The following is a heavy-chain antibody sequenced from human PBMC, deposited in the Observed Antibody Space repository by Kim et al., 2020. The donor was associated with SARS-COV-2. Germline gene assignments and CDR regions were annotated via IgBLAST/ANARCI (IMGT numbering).Heavy chain of an antibody. V-gene: IGHV1-24*01. J-gene: IGHJ6*03. Sequence: ASVKVSCKVSGYTLTELSMHWVRQAPGKGLEWMGGFDPEDGETIYAQKFQGRVTMTEDTSTDTAYMELSSLRSEDTAVYYCAIGSPDIVVVPAAEDYYYYYMDVWGKGTTVTVSS. CDR1: GYTLTELS. CDR2: FDPEDGET. D-gene: IGHD2-2*01. CDR3: AIGSPDIVVVPAAEDYYYYYMDV.